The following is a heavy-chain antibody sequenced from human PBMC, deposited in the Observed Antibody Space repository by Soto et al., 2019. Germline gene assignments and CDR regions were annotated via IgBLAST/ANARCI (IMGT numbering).Heavy chain of an antibody. Sequence: EVQLVESGGGLVQPGGSLRLSCAASGFTFRTYWMHWVRQAPGKGLVWVSRINTGGRATSYADSVKGRFTISRDNDKNTLYLHMNSLRVEDTAGYYCARELPRGVAVAAKDYWGQGTLVAVSS. D-gene: IGHD6-13*01. CDR1: GFTFRTYW. V-gene: IGHV3-74*01. CDR3: ARELPRGVAVAAKDY. J-gene: IGHJ4*02. CDR2: INTGGRAT.